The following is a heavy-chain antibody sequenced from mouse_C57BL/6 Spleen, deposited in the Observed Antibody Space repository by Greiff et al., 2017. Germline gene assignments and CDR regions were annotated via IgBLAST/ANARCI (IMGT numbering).Heavy chain of an antibody. V-gene: IGHV1-50*01. CDR3: ARGGNGSSYDFDY. D-gene: IGHD1-1*01. Sequence: QVQLQQPGAELVKPGASVKLSCKASGYTFTSYWMQWVKQRPGQGLEWIGEIDPSDSYTNYNQKFKGKATLTVDTSYSTAYMQLSSLTSEDSAVYYCARGGNGSSYDFDYWGQGTTLTVSS. J-gene: IGHJ2*01. CDR1: GYTFTSYW. CDR2: IDPSDSYT.